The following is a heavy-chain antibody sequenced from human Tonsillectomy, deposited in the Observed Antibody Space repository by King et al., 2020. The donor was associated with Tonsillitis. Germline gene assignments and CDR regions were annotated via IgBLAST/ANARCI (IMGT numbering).Heavy chain of an antibody. Sequence: QLVQSGAEVKKPGASVKVSCKASGFTFTGYYIHWVRQAPGQGPEWMGWVNPDSGVTNYAQKFQGRVTMTRDMSISTAYIEVSSLRSDDTAVYYCARDDYFDYWGQGTLVTVSS. J-gene: IGHJ4*02. CDR2: VNPDSGVT. V-gene: IGHV1-2*02. CDR1: GFTFTGYY. CDR3: ARDDYFDY.